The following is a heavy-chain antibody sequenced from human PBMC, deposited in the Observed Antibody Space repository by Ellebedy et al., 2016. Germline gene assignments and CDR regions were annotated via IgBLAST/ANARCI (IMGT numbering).Heavy chain of an antibody. CDR1: GYTFSSYA. CDR2: VIPVLDIS. Sequence: SVKVSCXASGYTFSSYAMYWVRQAPGQGLEWMGRVIPVLDISNYAQKFQGSVTITADKSTTTAYMELSSLRSEDTAVYYCAAYSGKGMDVWGQGTTVTVSS. V-gene: IGHV1-69*04. CDR3: AAYSGKGMDV. J-gene: IGHJ6*02. D-gene: IGHD1-26*01.